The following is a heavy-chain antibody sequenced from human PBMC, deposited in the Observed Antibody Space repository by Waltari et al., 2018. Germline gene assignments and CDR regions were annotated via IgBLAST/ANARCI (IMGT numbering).Heavy chain of an antibody. Sequence: QVQLVQSGPEVKKPGASLKVSCKGSGYTFSSYGIAWVRQAPGQGLEWMGWISARNGDTKYAQKYQDRVTMTTDTSTRTAYMELRNLRSDDRAIYYCAREYGSLSKEPRPSDAFDIWGQGTVVTVSS. CDR3: AREYGSLSKEPRPSDAFDI. D-gene: IGHD6-6*01. CDR2: ISARNGDT. J-gene: IGHJ3*02. CDR1: GYTFSSYG. V-gene: IGHV1-18*01.